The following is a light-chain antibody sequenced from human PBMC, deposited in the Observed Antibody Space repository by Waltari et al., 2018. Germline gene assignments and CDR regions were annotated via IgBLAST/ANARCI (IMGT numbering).Light chain of an antibody. V-gene: IGLV2-14*01. CDR3: SSYRHPDSHI. Sequence: QSALTQPASVSGSPGQSITISCTGTSSDVGGYNWLSWYQQHPGKAPKLMIFEVSYPPSGVSIRFSGSKSGNTASLTISGLQAEDEAEYYCSSYRHPDSHIFGTGTRVTVL. CDR2: EVS. CDR1: SSDVGGYNW. J-gene: IGLJ1*01.